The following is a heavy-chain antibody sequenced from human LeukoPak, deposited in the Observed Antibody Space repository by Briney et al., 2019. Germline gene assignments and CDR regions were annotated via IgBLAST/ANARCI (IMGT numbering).Heavy chain of an antibody. J-gene: IGHJ3*02. CDR1: GFTFSSYA. CDR2: ISSNGGST. V-gene: IGHV3-64*01. D-gene: IGHD3-10*01. Sequence: PGGSLRLSCAASGFTFSSYAMHWVRQAPGKGLEYVSAISSNGGSTYYANFVKGRFTISRDNSKNTLYLQMGSLRAEDMAVYYCAREGTGDAFDIWGQGTMVTVSS. CDR3: AREGTGDAFDI.